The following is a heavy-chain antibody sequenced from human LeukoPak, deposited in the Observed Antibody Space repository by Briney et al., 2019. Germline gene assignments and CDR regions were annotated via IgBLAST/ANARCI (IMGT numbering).Heavy chain of an antibody. CDR1: GFTFSSYS. D-gene: IGHD3-10*01. CDR3: AREDSYYYGSGSYPFDY. Sequence: GGSLRLSCAASGFTFSSYSMNWVRQAPGKGLEWVSSISSSSSYIYYADSVKGRFTISRVNAENSLYLQMNSLRAEDTAVYYCAREDSYYYGSGSYPFDYWGQGTLVTVSS. J-gene: IGHJ4*02. CDR2: ISSSSSYI. V-gene: IGHV3-21*01.